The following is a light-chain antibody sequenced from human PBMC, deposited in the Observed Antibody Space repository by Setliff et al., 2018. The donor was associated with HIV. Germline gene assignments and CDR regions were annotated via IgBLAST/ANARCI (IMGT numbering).Light chain of an antibody. CDR3: SSYAGSNSYV. CDR1: SSDVGGYNF. CDR2: EVS. V-gene: IGLV2-8*01. Sequence: QSALAQPPSASGSPGHSVTISCTGTSSDVGGYNFVSWYQHHPGKAPKLMIYEVSKRPPGVPDRFSGSKSGNTASLTVSGPQAEDEADYYCSSYAGSNSYVFGTGTKVTVL. J-gene: IGLJ1*01.